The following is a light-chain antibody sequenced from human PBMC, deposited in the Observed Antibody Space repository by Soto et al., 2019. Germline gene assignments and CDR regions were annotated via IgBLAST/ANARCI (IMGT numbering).Light chain of an antibody. J-gene: IGKJ1*01. CDR2: TTS. V-gene: IGKV3-20*01. Sequence: EIVLTQFPGSLSLSPGERATLSCRASQVVTSNYLAWYQQKPGQAPRLLIYTTSSRATGVPERFSGSGSGTDFTLTISRLEPEDSAVYYCQQYGGSPWTFGQGTKVEIK. CDR3: QQYGGSPWT. CDR1: QVVTSNY.